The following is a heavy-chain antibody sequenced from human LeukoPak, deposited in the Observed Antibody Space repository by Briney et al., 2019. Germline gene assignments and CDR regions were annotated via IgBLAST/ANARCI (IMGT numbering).Heavy chain of an antibody. Sequence: SETLSLTCTVSGNSIRSSSYYWSWIRQPAGKGLEWIGRIYTSGSTNYNPSLKSRVTMSVDTSKNQFSLKLSSVTAADTAVYYCARDEYYYDSSGYSDAFDIWGQGTMVTVSS. D-gene: IGHD3-22*01. CDR1: GNSIRSSSYY. V-gene: IGHV4-61*02. CDR3: ARDEYYYDSSGYSDAFDI. J-gene: IGHJ3*02. CDR2: IYTSGST.